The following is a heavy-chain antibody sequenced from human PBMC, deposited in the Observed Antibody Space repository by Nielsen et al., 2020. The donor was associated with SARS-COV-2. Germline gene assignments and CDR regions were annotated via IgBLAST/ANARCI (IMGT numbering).Heavy chain of an antibody. Sequence: ASVKVSCKASGGTFSSYAISWVRQAPRQGLEWMGRINPNSGGTNYAQKFQGRVTMTRDTSISTAYMELSRLRSDDTAVYYCARAGRIAAAHFGYWGQGTLVTVSS. D-gene: IGHD6-13*01. CDR1: GGTFSSYA. CDR2: INPNSGGT. J-gene: IGHJ4*02. V-gene: IGHV1-2*06. CDR3: ARAGRIAAAHFGY.